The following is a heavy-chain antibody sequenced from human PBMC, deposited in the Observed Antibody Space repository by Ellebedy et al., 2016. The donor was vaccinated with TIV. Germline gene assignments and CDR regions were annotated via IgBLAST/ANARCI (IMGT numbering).Heavy chain of an antibody. Sequence: SQTLSLTCAISGDSVSSGTVAWNWIRQSPSRGLEWQGRTYYRSGWYYDYAVSVRSRITIKADTSKNQFSLHLNSVTPEDTAVYFCTRGDHFDYWGQGTMVTVSS. V-gene: IGHV6-1*01. J-gene: IGHJ4*02. CDR2: TYYRSGWYY. CDR1: GDSVSSGTVA. CDR3: TRGDHFDY.